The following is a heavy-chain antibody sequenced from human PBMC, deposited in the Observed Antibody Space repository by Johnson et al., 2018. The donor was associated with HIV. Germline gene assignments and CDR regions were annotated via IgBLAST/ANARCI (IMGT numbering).Heavy chain of an antibody. V-gene: IGHV3-9*01. J-gene: IGHJ3*02. Sequence: VQLVESGGGLVQPGGSLRLSCAASGFTLHDHAMHWVRQAPGQGLEWVSGISWHSGSIGHADSVKGRFTISRDNAKNSLYLQMNSLRGEDTALYYCARDIREEYSSSSSAFDIWGQGTMVTVSS. D-gene: IGHD6-6*01. CDR1: GFTLHDHA. CDR3: ARDIREEYSSSSSAFDI. CDR2: ISWHSGSI.